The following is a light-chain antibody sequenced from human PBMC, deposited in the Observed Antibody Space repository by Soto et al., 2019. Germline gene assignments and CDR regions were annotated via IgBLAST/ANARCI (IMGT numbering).Light chain of an antibody. J-gene: IGLJ2*01. V-gene: IGLV2-11*01. CDR3: CSYAGSYVV. CDR1: SSDVGGYNY. CDR2: DVS. Sequence: QSVLTQPRSVSWSPGQSVTISCTGTSSDVGGYNYVSWYQQHPGKAPKLMIFDVSKRPSGVPDRFSGSKSGNTASLTISGLQAEDEADYYCCSYAGSYVVFGGGTKLTVL.